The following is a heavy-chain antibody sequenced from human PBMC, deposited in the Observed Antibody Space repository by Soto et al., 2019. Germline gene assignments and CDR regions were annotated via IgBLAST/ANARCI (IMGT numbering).Heavy chain of an antibody. J-gene: IGHJ3*02. D-gene: IGHD6-19*01. CDR3: ATVIAVAGTGGWYASDI. CDR2: FDPEDGET. CDR1: GYTLTEIS. Sequence: GASVKVSWKVSGYTLTEISMHWGRQAPGKGLEWMGGFDPEDGETIYAQKFQGRVTMTEDTSTDTAYMELSSLRSEDTAVYYCATVIAVAGTGGWYASDIWRQGTMVTV. V-gene: IGHV1-24*01.